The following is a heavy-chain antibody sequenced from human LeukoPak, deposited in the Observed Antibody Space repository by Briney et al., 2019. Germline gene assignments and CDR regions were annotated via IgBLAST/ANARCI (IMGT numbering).Heavy chain of an antibody. CDR2: IYHSGST. CDR1: GGSISSGGYY. Sequence: ETSETLSLTCTVSGGSISSGGYYWSWIRQPPGKGLEWIGYIYHSGSTYYNPSLKSRVTISVDKSKNQFSLKLSSVTAADTAVYYCARVGIAATFDYWGQGTLVTVST. D-gene: IGHD6-13*01. J-gene: IGHJ4*02. V-gene: IGHV4-30-2*01. CDR3: ARVGIAATFDY.